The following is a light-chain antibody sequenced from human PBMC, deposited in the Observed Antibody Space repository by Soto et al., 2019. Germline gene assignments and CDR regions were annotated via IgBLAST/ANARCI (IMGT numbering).Light chain of an antibody. CDR1: QNIATN. J-gene: IGKJ1*01. CDR2: AAS. Sequence: EVVMTQSPATLSVSPGERATLSCRASQNIATNLAWYQQRPGQAPRLLIHAASTRAAGVPARFSGSGSGTEFTLTISSLQSEDFAVYYCQQYNNWPPRTFGQGTKVDIK. CDR3: QQYNNWPPRT. V-gene: IGKV3-15*01.